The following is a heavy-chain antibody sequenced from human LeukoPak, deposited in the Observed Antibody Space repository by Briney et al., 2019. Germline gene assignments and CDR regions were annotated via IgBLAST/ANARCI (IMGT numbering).Heavy chain of an antibody. CDR1: GGSISSGGYY. Sequence: PSETLSLTCTVSGGSISSGGYYWSWIRQPAGKGLEWIGRIYTSGSTNYNPSLKSRVTMSVDTSKNQFSLKLSSVTAADTAVYYCARSRNTYYYYGMDVWGQGTTVTVSS. J-gene: IGHJ6*02. D-gene: IGHD3-3*01. CDR3: ARSRNTYYYYGMDV. V-gene: IGHV4-61*02. CDR2: IYTSGST.